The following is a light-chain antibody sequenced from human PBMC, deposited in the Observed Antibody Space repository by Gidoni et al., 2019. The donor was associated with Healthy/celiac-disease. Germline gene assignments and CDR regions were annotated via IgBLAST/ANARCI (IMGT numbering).Light chain of an antibody. CDR2: DAS. J-gene: IGKJ4*01. Sequence: EIVLTQSPATLSLSPGERATLSCRASQSVSSYLAWYQQKPGQAPRLLIYDASNRATGIPARFSVSGSGTDFPLTLSRLAPEDSAVYYCQQRSNWPPLTFGGGTKVEIQ. V-gene: IGKV3-11*01. CDR1: QSVSSY. CDR3: QQRSNWPPLT.